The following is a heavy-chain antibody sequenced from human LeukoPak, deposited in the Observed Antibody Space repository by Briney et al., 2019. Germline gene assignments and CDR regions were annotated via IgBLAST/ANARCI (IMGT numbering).Heavy chain of an antibody. Sequence: PSETLSLTCAVSGYSISSGYYWGWIRQPPGKGLEWIGNIYFSGSTYYNPSLKSRVTISVDTSKNQFSLRLSSVTAADTAVYYCARHNTSSPPDYWGQGTLVTVSS. J-gene: IGHJ4*02. V-gene: IGHV4-38-2*01. CDR2: IYFSGST. CDR3: ARHNTSSPPDY. D-gene: IGHD6-6*01. CDR1: GYSISSGYY.